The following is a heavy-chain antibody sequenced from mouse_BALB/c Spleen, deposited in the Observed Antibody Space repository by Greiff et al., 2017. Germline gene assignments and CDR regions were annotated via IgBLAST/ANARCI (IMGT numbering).Heavy chain of an antibody. CDR3: ARPVRHYYAMDY. Sequence: EVNLVESGGGLVKPGGSLKLSCAASGFTFSSYTMSWVRQTPEKRLEWVATISSGGSYTYYPDSVKGRFTISRDNAKNNLYLQMSSLKSEDTAMYYCARPVRHYYAMDYWGQGTSVTVSS. CDR2: ISSGGSYT. CDR1: GFTFSSYT. J-gene: IGHJ4*01. V-gene: IGHV5-6-4*01. D-gene: IGHD2-14*01.